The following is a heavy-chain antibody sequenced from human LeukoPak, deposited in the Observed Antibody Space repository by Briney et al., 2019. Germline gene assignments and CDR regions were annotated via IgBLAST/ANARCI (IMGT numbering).Heavy chain of an antibody. CDR2: IYYSGST. Sequence: SETLSLTCTVSGGXISSYYCSWIRQPPGKGLEWIGYIYYSGSTNYNPSLKSRVTISVDTSKNQFSLKLSSVTAADTAVYYCARRVATINAVFDYWGQGTLVTVSS. V-gene: IGHV4-59*01. CDR3: ARRVATINAVFDY. J-gene: IGHJ4*02. CDR1: GGXISSYY. D-gene: IGHD5-12*01.